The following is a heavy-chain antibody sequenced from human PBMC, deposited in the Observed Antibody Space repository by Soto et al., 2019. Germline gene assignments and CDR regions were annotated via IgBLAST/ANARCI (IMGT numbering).Heavy chain of an antibody. CDR1: GYSFTSYA. J-gene: IGHJ3*02. Sequence: QVQFVQSGAEVKKPGASVRVSCKASGYSFTSYAIHWLRQAPGQRPEWMGCISPCNGNTKYSENFQGRVTITRETSASTAYMDLSSLRSEDTAVYYCTRTSFGVVTYGFDIWGQGTMVTVSS. CDR2: ISPCNGNT. CDR3: TRTSFGVVTYGFDI. D-gene: IGHD3-3*01. V-gene: IGHV1-3*01.